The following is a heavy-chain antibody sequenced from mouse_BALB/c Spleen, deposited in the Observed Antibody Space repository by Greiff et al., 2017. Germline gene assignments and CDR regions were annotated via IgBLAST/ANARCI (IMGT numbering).Heavy chain of an antibody. CDR3: ARWLLQFAY. J-gene: IGHJ3*01. CDR1: GFNIKDTY. V-gene: IGHV14-3*02. D-gene: IGHD2-3*01. Sequence: EVQLVESGAELVKPGASVKLSCTASGFNIKDTYMHWVKQRPEQGLEWIGRIDPANGNTKYDPKFQGKATITADTSSNTAYLQLSSLTSEDTAVYYCARWLLQFAYWGQGTLVTVSA. CDR2: IDPANGNT.